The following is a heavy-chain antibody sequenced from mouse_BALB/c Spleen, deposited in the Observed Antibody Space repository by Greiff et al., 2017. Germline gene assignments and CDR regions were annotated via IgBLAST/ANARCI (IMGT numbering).Heavy chain of an antibody. J-gene: IGHJ2*01. CDR1: GYTFTDYA. CDR2: ISTYYGDA. CDR3: AREGRYFDY. V-gene: IGHV1-67*01. D-gene: IGHD3-3*01. Sequence: QVQLQQSGPELVRPGVSVKISCKGSGYTFTDYAMHWVKQSHAKSLEWIGVISTYYGDASYNQKFKGKATMTVDKSSSTAYMELARLTSEDSAIYYCAREGRYFDYWGQGTTLTVSS.